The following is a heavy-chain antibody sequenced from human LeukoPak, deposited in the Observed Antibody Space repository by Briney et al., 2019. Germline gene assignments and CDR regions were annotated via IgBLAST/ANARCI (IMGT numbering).Heavy chain of an antibody. CDR1: GGSISSYY. CDR2: IYYSGST. Sequence: SETLSLTCTVSGGSISSYYWSWIRQPPGKGLEWIGYIYYSGSTNYNPSLKSRVTISVDTSKNQFSPKLSSVTAADTAVYYCATSQDTLFDYWGQGTLVTVSS. J-gene: IGHJ4*02. D-gene: IGHD2-15*01. CDR3: ATSQDTLFDY. V-gene: IGHV4-59*01.